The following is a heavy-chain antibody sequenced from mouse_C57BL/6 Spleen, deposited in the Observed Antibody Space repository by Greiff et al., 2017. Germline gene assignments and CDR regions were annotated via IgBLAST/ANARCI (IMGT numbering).Heavy chain of an antibody. J-gene: IGHJ3*01. Sequence: VQLQESGPGLVQPSQSLSITCTASGFSLTSYGIRWVRQPPGKGLEWLGVIWSGGSTDYNAAFISRLSISNDNSKRQVFFKMNSLQADDTASYYCARYSGSNYGFDYWGQGTLVTVSA. CDR3: ARYSGSNYGFDY. V-gene: IGHV2-2*01. CDR1: GFSLTSYG. CDR2: IWSGGST. D-gene: IGHD2-5*01.